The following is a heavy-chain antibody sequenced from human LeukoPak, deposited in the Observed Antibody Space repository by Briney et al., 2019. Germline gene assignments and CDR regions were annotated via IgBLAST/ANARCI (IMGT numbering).Heavy chain of an antibody. CDR1: GGSFSDYY. D-gene: IGHD5-12*01. V-gene: IGHV4-34*01. CDR2: IHPSGST. J-gene: IGHJ4*02. CDR3: ARASYDYSFDY. Sequence: SETLSLTCTVYGGSFSDYYWGWIRQPPGKGLEWIGEIHPSGSTNYSPSLKSRVTISLDASKNQFSLKLSSVTAADTAVYYCARASYDYSFDYWGQGTLVTVSS.